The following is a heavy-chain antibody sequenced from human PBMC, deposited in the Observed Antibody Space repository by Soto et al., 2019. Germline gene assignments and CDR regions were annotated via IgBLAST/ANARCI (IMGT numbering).Heavy chain of an antibody. V-gene: IGHV3-30*18. CDR2: ISYDEGEQ. J-gene: IGHJ4*02. CDR3: PKAIYGDYAPVDC. D-gene: IGHD4-17*01. Sequence: QVQLAESGGGVVQPGRSLRLTCAASGFTFSDYGMHWVRQAPGKGLEWVAVISYDEGEQHYADCVKGRLTISRDNSKNPLYQKMNSRRPEDTALYYCPKAIYGDYAPVDCWGQGTGVNVSS. CDR1: GFTFSDYG.